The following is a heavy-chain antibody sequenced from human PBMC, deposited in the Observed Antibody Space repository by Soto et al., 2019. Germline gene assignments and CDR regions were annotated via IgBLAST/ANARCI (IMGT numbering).Heavy chain of an antibody. D-gene: IGHD3-3*01. J-gene: IGHJ4*02. CDR2: IYWDDDK. CDR1: GFSLTTSGVG. V-gene: IGHV2-5*02. Sequence: QITLNESGPTVVRPTETLTLTCRFSGFSLTTSGVGVGWIRQSPGKAPEWLALIYWDDDKRYSASLKSRLTITKDTSKNRVVLTVSDLDPTDTATYYCAHRVRRTVFGWVTTTAIYFDFWGQGTPVAVSS. CDR3: AHRVRRTVFGWVTTTAIYFDF.